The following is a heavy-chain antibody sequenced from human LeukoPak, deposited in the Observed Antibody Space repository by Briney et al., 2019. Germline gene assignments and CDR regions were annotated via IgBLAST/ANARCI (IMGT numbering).Heavy chain of an antibody. CDR3: ARERTVVAATHLDY. CDR1: GFTFSSYE. J-gene: IGHJ4*02. V-gene: IGHV3-48*03. D-gene: IGHD2-15*01. CDR2: ISSSGSTI. Sequence: GGSLRLSCAASGFTFSSYEMNWVRQAPGKELEWVSYISSSGSTIYYADSVKGRFTISRDNAKNSLYLQMNSLRAEDTAVYYCARERTVVAATHLDYWGQGTLVTVSS.